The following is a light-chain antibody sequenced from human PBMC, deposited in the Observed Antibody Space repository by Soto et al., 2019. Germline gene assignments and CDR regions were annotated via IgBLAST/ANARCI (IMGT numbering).Light chain of an antibody. CDR2: DDS. V-gene: IGKV1-13*02. J-gene: IGKJ1*01. Sequence: AIQLTQSPSSLSASVGDRVTITCRASQGISSDLAWYQQKPGKAPKLLIYDDSSLESGVPSRFSGSGSGTDFTLTISSLEPEDFATYYCQQFNSYPRTFGQGTKVEIK. CDR1: QGISSD. CDR3: QQFNSYPRT.